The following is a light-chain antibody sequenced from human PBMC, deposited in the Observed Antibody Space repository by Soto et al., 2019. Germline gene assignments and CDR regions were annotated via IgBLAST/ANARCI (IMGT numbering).Light chain of an antibody. CDR2: DVT. V-gene: IGLV2-11*01. CDR3: CSFAGLYIYV. J-gene: IGLJ1*01. Sequence: QSALTQPRSLSASPGQSITISCTGTISDVGGYNYVSWYQQHPGKAPKLLIYDVTKRPSGVPDRFSGSKSGNTASLTISGLQADDEADYSCCSFAGLYIYVFRDGTKVTVL. CDR1: ISDVGGYNY.